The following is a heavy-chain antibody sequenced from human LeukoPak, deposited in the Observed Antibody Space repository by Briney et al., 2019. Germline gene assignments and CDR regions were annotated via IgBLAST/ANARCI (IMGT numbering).Heavy chain of an antibody. Sequence: SETLSLTCTVSGGSISSYYWSWIRQPPGKGLEWIGYIYYSGSTNYNPSLKSRVTISVDTSKNQFSLKLSSVTAADTAVYYCARGNWNSSWYRIRFDPWGQGTLVTVSS. CDR2: IYYSGST. CDR3: ARGNWNSSWYRIRFDP. D-gene: IGHD6-13*01. J-gene: IGHJ5*02. V-gene: IGHV4-59*01. CDR1: GGSISSYY.